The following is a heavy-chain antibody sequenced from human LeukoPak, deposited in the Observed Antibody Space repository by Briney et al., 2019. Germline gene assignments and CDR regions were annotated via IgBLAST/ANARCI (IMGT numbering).Heavy chain of an antibody. CDR2: INSDGSST. D-gene: IGHD1-26*01. Sequence: PGGSLRLSCAASGFTFNSYWMHWVRQAPGKGLVWVSRINSDGSSTNYADSVKGRFTISRDNAKNTLYLQMNSLRAEDTAVYYCARGAGTSGGYWSSPPSHFDCWGQGTLVTVSS. V-gene: IGHV3-74*01. CDR1: GFTFNSYW. J-gene: IGHJ4*02. CDR3: ARGAGTSGGYWSSPPSHFDC.